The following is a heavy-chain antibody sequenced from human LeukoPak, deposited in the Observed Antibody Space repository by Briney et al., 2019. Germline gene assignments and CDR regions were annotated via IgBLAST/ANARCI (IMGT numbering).Heavy chain of an antibody. Sequence: PSETLSLTCTVSGGSISSYYWSWIRQPAGKGLEWIGRIYTSGSTNYNPSLKSRVTMSVDTSKNQFPLKLSSVTAADTAVYYCARTRMAGTGGWFDPWGQGTLVTVSS. CDR2: IYTSGST. CDR1: GGSISSYY. D-gene: IGHD6-19*01. J-gene: IGHJ5*02. V-gene: IGHV4-4*07. CDR3: ARTRMAGTGGWFDP.